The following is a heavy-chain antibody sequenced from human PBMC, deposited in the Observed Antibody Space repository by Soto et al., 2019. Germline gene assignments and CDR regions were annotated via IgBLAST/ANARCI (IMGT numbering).Heavy chain of an antibody. CDR3: AREDRYSGSYYFDY. J-gene: IGHJ4*02. Sequence: QVQLVQSGAEVKKPGASVKVSCKTSGYTFSSYDINWVRQAPGQGLEWMGWINIFYGTTTYAQEFQGRVTMTTDTSTTTAYMELRSLRPDDTAVYYCAREDRYSGSYYFDYWGQGTLVTVSS. CDR1: GYTFSSYD. CDR2: INIFYGTT. V-gene: IGHV1-18*04. D-gene: IGHD1-26*01.